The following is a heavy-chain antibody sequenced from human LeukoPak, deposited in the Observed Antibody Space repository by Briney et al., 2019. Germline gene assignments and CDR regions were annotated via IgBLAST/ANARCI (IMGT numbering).Heavy chain of an antibody. V-gene: IGHV4-30-4*01. CDR2: IYYSGST. CDR1: GGSISSDDYY. J-gene: IGHJ5*02. Sequence: PQTLSLTCTVSGGSISSDDYYWSWIRQPTGKGLEWIGFIYYSGSTYYNPSLKSRVTISVDTSKNQFSLKLSSVTAADTAVYYCARGGATTVTDHWFNWFDPWGQGTLVTVSS. CDR3: ARGGATTVTDHWFNWFDP. D-gene: IGHD4-17*01.